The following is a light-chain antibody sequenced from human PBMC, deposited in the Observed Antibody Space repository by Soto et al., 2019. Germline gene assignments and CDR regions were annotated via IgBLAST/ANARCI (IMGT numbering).Light chain of an antibody. Sequence: QSVLTQPPSVSAAPGQKVTISCSGSSSNIGNNYVSWYQQLPGTAPKLLIYENNKRPSGIPDRFSGSKSGTSATLGITGLQTGDGADYYCGAWDTSLSVYVFATGTKVTVL. CDR3: GAWDTSLSVYV. CDR2: ENN. J-gene: IGLJ1*01. V-gene: IGLV1-51*02. CDR1: SSNIGNNY.